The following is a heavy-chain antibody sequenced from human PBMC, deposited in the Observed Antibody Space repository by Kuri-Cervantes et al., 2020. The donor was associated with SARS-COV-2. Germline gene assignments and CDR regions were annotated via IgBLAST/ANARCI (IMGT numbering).Heavy chain of an antibody. Sequence: GESLKSSCAASGFTFSSYEMNWVRQAPGKGLEWVSYISSSGSTIYYADSVKGRFTISRDNAKNSLYLQMNSLRAEDTAVYYCAPRGEGSGFDYWGQGTLVTVSS. V-gene: IGHV3-48*03. CDR1: GFTFSSYE. CDR3: APRGEGSGFDY. D-gene: IGHD3-16*01. J-gene: IGHJ4*02. CDR2: ISSSGSTI.